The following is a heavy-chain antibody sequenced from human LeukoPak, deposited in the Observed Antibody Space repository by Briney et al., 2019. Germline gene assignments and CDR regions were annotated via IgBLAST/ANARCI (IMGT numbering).Heavy chain of an antibody. D-gene: IGHD3-10*01. CDR3: AKDGYYYGSGSYLILDY. J-gene: IGHJ4*02. V-gene: IGHV3-21*04. Sequence: GGSLRLSCAASGFTFSSYSMNWVRQAPGKGLEWVSSISSSSSYIYYADSVKGRFTISRDNAKNALYLQMNSLRAEDTALYYCAKDGYYYGSGSYLILDYWGQGTLVTVSS. CDR2: ISSSSSYI. CDR1: GFTFSSYS.